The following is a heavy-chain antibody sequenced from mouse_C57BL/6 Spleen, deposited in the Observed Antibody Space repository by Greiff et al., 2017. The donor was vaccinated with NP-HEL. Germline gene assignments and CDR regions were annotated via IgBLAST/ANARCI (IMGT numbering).Heavy chain of an antibody. CDR2: IFPGSGST. V-gene: IGHV1-75*01. CDR1: GYTFTDYY. J-gene: IGHJ4*01. Sequence: VQVVESGPELVKPGASVKISCKASGYTFTDYYINWVKQRPGQGLEWIGWIFPGSGSTYYNEKFKGKATLTVDKSSSTAYMLLSSLTSEDSAVYFCASLPPIYYDYDGYAMDYWGQGTSVTVSS. D-gene: IGHD2-4*01. CDR3: ASLPPIYYDYDGYAMDY.